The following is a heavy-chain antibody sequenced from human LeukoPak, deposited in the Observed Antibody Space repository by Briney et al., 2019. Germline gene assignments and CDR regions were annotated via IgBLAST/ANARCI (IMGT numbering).Heavy chain of an antibody. CDR2: ISGSGGST. V-gene: IGHV3-23*01. CDR1: GFTFSSYA. Sequence: GGSLRLSCAASGFTFSSYAMSWVRQAPGKGLEWVSAISGSGGSTYYADSVKGGFTISRDNSKNTLYLQMNSLRAEDTAVYYCAKAADYYDSSGYYPSGTIFDYWGQGTLVTVSS. J-gene: IGHJ4*02. D-gene: IGHD3-22*01. CDR3: AKAADYYDSSGYYPSGTIFDY.